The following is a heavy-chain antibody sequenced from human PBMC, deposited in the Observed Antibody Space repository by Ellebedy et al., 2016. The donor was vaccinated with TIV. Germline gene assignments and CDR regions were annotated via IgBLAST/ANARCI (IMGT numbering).Heavy chain of an antibody. CDR1: GFTFSHHA. CDR2: ISYDGNNK. CDR3: SREGLEAGMDL. Sequence: GGSLRFSCAASGFTFSHHAFYWVRQAPGKGLEWVTIISYDGNNKFYLDSVEGRFSISRDDSKNTLYLQMNSLRPEDTAVYYCSREGLEAGMDLWGQGTTVIVSS. V-gene: IGHV3-30*04. J-gene: IGHJ6*02.